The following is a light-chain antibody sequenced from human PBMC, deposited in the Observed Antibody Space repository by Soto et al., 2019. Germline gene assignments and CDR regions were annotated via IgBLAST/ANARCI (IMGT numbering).Light chain of an antibody. CDR3: QQYNSYSIT. Sequence: DIQMTQSPSTLSASVGDRVTITCRASQSISSWLAWYQQKPGKAPKLLIYDASSLESGVPSRFSGSGSETEFTLTISSLQPDDFATYYCQQYNSYSITFGPGTKVDIK. J-gene: IGKJ3*01. CDR1: QSISSW. CDR2: DAS. V-gene: IGKV1-5*01.